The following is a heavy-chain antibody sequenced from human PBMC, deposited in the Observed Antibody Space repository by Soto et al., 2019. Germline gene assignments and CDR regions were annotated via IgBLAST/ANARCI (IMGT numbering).Heavy chain of an antibody. CDR2: IYYSGST. CDR3: ARALEVYCSSTSCSHYYYYGMDV. D-gene: IGHD2-2*01. CDR1: GGSVSSGSYY. Sequence: SETLSLTCTVSGGSVSSGSYYWSWIRQPPGKGLEWIGYIYYSGSTNYNPSLKSRVTISVDTSKNQFSLKLSSVTAADTAVYYCARALEVYCSSTSCSHYYYYGMDVWGQGTTVTVSS. J-gene: IGHJ6*02. V-gene: IGHV4-61*01.